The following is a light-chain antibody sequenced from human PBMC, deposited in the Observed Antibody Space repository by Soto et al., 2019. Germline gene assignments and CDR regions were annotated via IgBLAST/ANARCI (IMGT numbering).Light chain of an antibody. CDR2: DAS. V-gene: IGKV3-11*01. J-gene: IGKJ5*01. Sequence: EIVLTQSPATLSLSPGERATLSCRASQSVSSYLAWYQQKPGQAPRLFIYDASNRATGIPARFSGSGSGPDFTLTISSLEPEDFAVYYCQQRSNWPTFGQGTRLEIK. CDR1: QSVSSY. CDR3: QQRSNWPT.